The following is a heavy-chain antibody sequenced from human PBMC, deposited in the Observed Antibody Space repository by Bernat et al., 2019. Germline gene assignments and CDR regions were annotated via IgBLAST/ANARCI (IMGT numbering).Heavy chain of an antibody. Sequence: EVQLVESGGDLVQPGGSLRLSCAASGFTVSNNQGTGVGQAPGKGREWVSFIHNSGTTHYADSVKGRFTISRDNSKNTVYLQMNSVRVEDTAVYCCMGYGGNSVWGQGTLVTVSS. D-gene: IGHD2-21*01. CDR1: GFTVSNNQ. CDR2: IHNSGTT. CDR3: MGYGGNSV. V-gene: IGHV3-66*01. J-gene: IGHJ4*02.